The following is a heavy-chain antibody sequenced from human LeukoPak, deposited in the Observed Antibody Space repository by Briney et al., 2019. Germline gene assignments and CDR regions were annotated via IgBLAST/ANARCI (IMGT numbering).Heavy chain of an antibody. J-gene: IGHJ4*02. CDR3: ARDRSSSSRIDY. D-gene: IGHD6-13*01. CDR2: ISSSSSYI. CDR1: GFTFSSYS. Sequence: GGSLRLSCAASGFTFSSYSMNWVRQAPGKGLEWVSSISSSSSYIHYADSVKGRFTISRDNAKNSLYLQMNSLRAEDTAVYYCARDRSSSSRIDYWGQGTLVTVSS. V-gene: IGHV3-21*01.